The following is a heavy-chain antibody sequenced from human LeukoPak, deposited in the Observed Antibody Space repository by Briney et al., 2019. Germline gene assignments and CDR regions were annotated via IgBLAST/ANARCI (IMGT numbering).Heavy chain of an antibody. CDR3: ARGNYYGSGSYYKTLYYYYGMDV. D-gene: IGHD3-10*01. J-gene: IGHJ6*02. CDR2: TFTSGGT. V-gene: IGHV4-4*09. CDR1: GGSMSPYY. Sequence: SETLSLTCTVSGGSMSPYYWSWIRQTPGKGLEWIGYTFTSGGTNYNPSLKSRVTISVDTSKNQFSLKLSSVTAADTAVYYCARGNYYGSGSYYKTLYYYYGMDVWGQGTTVTVS.